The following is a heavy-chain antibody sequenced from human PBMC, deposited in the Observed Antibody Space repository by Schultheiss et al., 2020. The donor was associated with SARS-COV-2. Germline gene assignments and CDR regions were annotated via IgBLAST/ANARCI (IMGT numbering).Heavy chain of an antibody. V-gene: IGHV3-30*03. J-gene: IGHJ6*03. CDR1: GFTFSSNY. CDR3: AREVEDIVVVVAAAHYYYYMDV. D-gene: IGHD2-15*01. CDR2: MSYDGSDK. Sequence: GGSLRLSCAASGFTFSSNYMSWVRQAPGKGLEWVAVMSYDGSDKYYADSVKGRFTISRDNAKNSLYLQMNSLRAEDTAVYYCAREVEDIVVVVAAAHYYYYMDVWGKGTTVTVSS.